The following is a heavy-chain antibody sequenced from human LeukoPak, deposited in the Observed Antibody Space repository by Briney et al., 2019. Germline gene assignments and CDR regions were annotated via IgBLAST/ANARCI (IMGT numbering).Heavy chain of an antibody. CDR3: AKSVEVNPYYFDY. CDR1: GGSISSSSYY. CDR2: IYYSGKT. V-gene: IGHV4-39*01. Sequence: SETLSLTCTVSGGSISSSSYYWGWTRQPPGKGLEWIGSIYYSGKTYHNPSLKSRVTISVDTSKNQFSLKLTSVTAADTAVYYCAKSVEVNPYYFDYWGQGTLVTVSS. D-gene: IGHD3-22*01. J-gene: IGHJ4*02.